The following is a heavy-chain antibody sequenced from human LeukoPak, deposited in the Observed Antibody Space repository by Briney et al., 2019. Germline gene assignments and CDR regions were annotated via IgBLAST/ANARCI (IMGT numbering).Heavy chain of an antibody. Sequence: TGGSLRLSCAASGFAFSSYEMNWVRQAPGKGLEWVSYISSSGSTIYYADSVKGRFTISRDNSKNTLYLQVHSLRAEDTAVYYCATYLVGGGTRTFDYWGQGTLVPVSS. J-gene: IGHJ4*02. CDR2: ISSSGSTI. CDR3: ATYLVGGGTRTFDY. V-gene: IGHV3-48*03. CDR1: GFAFSSYE. D-gene: IGHD1-7*01.